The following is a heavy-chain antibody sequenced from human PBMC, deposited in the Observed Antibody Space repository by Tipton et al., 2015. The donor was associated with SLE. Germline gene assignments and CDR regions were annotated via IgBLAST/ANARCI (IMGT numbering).Heavy chain of an antibody. D-gene: IGHD6-19*01. Sequence: GLVKPSETLSLTCAVSGGSIDSGGYYWSWIRQPPGKGLEWIGEINHSGRTNYNPSLKSRVTISVDTSKNQFSLRLSSVTAADTAVYYCARGYKQLSRQWLATVYMDVWGKGTTVTVS. CDR2: INHSGRT. J-gene: IGHJ6*03. V-gene: IGHV4-34*01. CDR1: GGSIDSGGYY. CDR3: ARGYKQLSRQWLATVYMDV.